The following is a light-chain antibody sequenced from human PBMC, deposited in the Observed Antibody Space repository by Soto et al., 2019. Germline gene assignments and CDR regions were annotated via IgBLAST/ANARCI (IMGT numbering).Light chain of an antibody. J-gene: IGLJ1*01. CDR1: TSNIANNY. V-gene: IGLV1-51*01. CDR2: DNS. Sequence: QSVLTQPPSVSAAPGQKVTISCSGGTSNIANNYVSWYQHLPGAAPKLLIYDNSRRPSGIPDRFSGSRSGASATLGISGLQTGDEAAYYCATCYSSLAAYVFGAGTKLTVL. CDR3: ATCYSSLAAYV.